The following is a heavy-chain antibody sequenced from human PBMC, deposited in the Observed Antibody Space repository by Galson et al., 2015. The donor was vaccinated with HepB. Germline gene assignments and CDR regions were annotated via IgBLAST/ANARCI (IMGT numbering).Heavy chain of an antibody. Sequence: SETLSLTCTVSGGSISSYYWSWIRQPAGKGLEWIGRIYTSGSTNYNPSLKSRVTMSVDTSKNQFSLKLSSVTAADTAVYYCARDRRDIVVVPAAIPDPYYYYYMDVWGKGTTVTVSS. D-gene: IGHD2-2*02. CDR1: GGSISSYY. CDR2: IYTSGST. CDR3: ARDRRDIVVVPAAIPDPYYYYYMDV. J-gene: IGHJ6*03. V-gene: IGHV4-4*07.